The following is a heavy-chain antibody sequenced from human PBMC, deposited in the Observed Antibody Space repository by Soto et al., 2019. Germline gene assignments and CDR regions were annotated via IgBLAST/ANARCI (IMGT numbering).Heavy chain of an antibody. D-gene: IGHD5-12*01. CDR1: GDSFNDYY. CDR3: ARESGGATATLDYYYFYMDV. CDR2: INPNGGVT. Sequence: QVQLVQSGAEVRKPGASVTVSCRSSGDSFNDYYIHWVRQAPGQGFEWMGWINPNGGVTKYAQKCQGWVSMTRERSIRTVYMQLSRLRSDDTAVYYCARESGGATATLDYYYFYMDVWGTGTTVTVSS. V-gene: IGHV1-2*04. J-gene: IGHJ6*03.